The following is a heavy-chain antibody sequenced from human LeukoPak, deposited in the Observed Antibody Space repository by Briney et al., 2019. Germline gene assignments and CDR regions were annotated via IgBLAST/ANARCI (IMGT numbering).Heavy chain of an antibody. J-gene: IGHJ5*02. CDR1: GGSLSSSSYY. Sequence: PSETLSLTCTVSGGSLSSSSYYWGWIRQPPGKGPEWIGSIYYSGSAYYNASLKSRVIISVDTSRNQFSLNLSSVTAADTAVYYCASSSTVRNWFGPWGQGTLVTVSS. V-gene: IGHV4-39*01. D-gene: IGHD4-17*01. CDR2: IYYSGSA. CDR3: ASSSTVRNWFGP.